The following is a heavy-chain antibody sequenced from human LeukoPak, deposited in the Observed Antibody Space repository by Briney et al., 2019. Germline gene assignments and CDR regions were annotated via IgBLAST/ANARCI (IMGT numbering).Heavy chain of an antibody. CDR1: GVSISSDY. D-gene: IGHD3-10*01. Sequence: SETLSLTCAVSGVSISSDYWSWIRQPPGKGLEWIGYIYNSGSTNYNTSLTSLKSRLTISVDTSKNHLSLKLTSVTAADTAVCYCARGQERWFGEYIDYWGQGILVTVSS. CDR2: IYNSGST. J-gene: IGHJ4*02. CDR3: ARGQERWFGEYIDY. V-gene: IGHV4-59*01.